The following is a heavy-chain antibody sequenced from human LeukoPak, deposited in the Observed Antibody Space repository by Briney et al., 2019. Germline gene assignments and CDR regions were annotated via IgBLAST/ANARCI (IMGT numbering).Heavy chain of an antibody. Sequence: PSETLSLTCAVYGGSFSGYYWSWIRQPPGKGLEWIGEINHSGSTNYNPSLKSRVTISADTSKNQFSLKLSSVTAADTAVYYCAIGIDCSGGRCYWLDPWGQGNLVTVSS. J-gene: IGHJ5*02. CDR3: AIGIDCSGGRCYWLDP. CDR2: INHSGST. CDR1: GGSFSGYY. V-gene: IGHV4-34*01. D-gene: IGHD2-15*01.